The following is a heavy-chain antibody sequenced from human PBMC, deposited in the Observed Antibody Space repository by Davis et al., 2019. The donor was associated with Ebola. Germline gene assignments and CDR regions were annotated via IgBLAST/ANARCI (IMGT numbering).Heavy chain of an antibody. Sequence: PGGSLRLSCAASGFSVSTNYMTWVRQAPGKGPEWVSDIYSGGSTYYRDSVKGRFTISRDNSKNTLYLQMNNLRDEDTALYYCARGGGDSGHATVNWGRGTLVTVSS. CDR3: ARGGGDSGHATVN. CDR2: IYSGGST. D-gene: IGHD5-12*01. J-gene: IGHJ1*01. CDR1: GFSVSTNY. V-gene: IGHV3-53*01.